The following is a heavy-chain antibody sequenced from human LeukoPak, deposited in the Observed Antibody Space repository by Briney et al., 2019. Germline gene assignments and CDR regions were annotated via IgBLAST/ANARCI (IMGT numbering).Heavy chain of an antibody. Sequence: SETLSLNCTVSGGSISSYYWSWIRQPPGKGLEWIGYIYYSGSTNYNPSLKSRVTISVDTSKNQFSLKLSSVTAADTAVYYCARQRGLVPAAALADYWGQGTLVTVSS. D-gene: IGHD2-2*01. CDR1: GGSISSYY. J-gene: IGHJ4*02. CDR2: IYYSGST. CDR3: ARQRGLVPAAALADY. V-gene: IGHV4-59*08.